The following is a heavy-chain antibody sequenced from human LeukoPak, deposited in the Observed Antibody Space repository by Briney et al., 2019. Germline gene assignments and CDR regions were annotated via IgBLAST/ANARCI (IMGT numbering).Heavy chain of an antibody. CDR1: GRSISSAYC. CDR2: IYTSGST. D-gene: IGHD1-1*01. V-gene: IGHV4-4*07. Sequence: TLTLTCTVSGRSISSAYCWRWIRQPAGKGLEYIGRIYTSGSTSYNPSLKSRVTMSLDTSKNQFSLKLTSVTAADTAVYYCARGELEPSYFGYWGQGTLVTVSS. CDR3: ARGELEPSYFGY. J-gene: IGHJ4*02.